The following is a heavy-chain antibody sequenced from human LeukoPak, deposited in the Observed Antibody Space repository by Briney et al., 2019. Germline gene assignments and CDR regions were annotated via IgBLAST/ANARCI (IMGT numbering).Heavy chain of an antibody. CDR1: GGSISSYY. V-gene: IGHV4-59*01. J-gene: IGHJ5*02. Sequence: SETLSLTCTVSGGSISSYYWSWIRQPPGKGLEWIGYIYYSGSTNYNPSLKSRVTISVDTSKNQFPLKLSSVTAADTAVYYCAREVVVVAAGNWFDPWGQGTLVTVSS. CDR3: AREVVVVAAGNWFDP. D-gene: IGHD2-15*01. CDR2: IYYSGST.